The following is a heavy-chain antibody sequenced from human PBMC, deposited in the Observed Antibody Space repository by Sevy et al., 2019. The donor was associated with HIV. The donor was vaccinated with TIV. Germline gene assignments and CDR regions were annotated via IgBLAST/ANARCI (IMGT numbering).Heavy chain of an antibody. CDR2: ISSSSSYI. CDR1: GFTFSSYS. Sequence: GGCLRLSCAASGFTFSSYSMNWVRQAPGKGLEWVSSISSSSSYIYYADSVKGRFTISRDNAKNSLYLQMNSLRAEDTAVYYCARGGITMIVVVNDAFDIWGQGTMVTVSS. D-gene: IGHD3-22*01. V-gene: IGHV3-21*01. J-gene: IGHJ3*02. CDR3: ARGGITMIVVVNDAFDI.